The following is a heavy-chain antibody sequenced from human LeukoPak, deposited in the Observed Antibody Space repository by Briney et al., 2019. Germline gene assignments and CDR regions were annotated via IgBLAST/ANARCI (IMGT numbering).Heavy chain of an antibody. Sequence: PGGSLRLSCAASGFTSSNFWMSWVRQAHGKGLEWVANIKQDGSEKKYVDSVKGRFTISRDNTQNSLYLQMNSLRAEDTAVYYCVREARSRAGMDVWGQGTTVTVSS. D-gene: IGHD4/OR15-4a*01. CDR1: GFTSSNFW. CDR3: VREARSRAGMDV. V-gene: IGHV3-7*01. J-gene: IGHJ6*02. CDR2: IKQDGSEK.